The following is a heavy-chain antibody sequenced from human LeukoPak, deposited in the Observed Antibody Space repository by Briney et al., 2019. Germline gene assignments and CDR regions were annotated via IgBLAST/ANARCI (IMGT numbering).Heavy chain of an antibody. CDR1: GYTFTSYY. Sequence: ASVKVSCKASGYTFTSYYMHWVRQAPGQGLEWMGIINPSGGSTSYAQKFQGRVTMTRDTSTSTVYMELSSLRSEDTAVYYCARVTDYDFWSGPYYFVYWGQGTLVTVSS. V-gene: IGHV1-46*03. J-gene: IGHJ4*02. CDR2: INPSGGST. CDR3: ARVTDYDFWSGPYYFVY. D-gene: IGHD3-3*01.